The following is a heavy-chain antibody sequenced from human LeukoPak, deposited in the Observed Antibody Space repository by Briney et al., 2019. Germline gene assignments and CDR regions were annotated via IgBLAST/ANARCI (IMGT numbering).Heavy chain of an antibody. CDR2: NIPIFGTA. D-gene: IGHD5-12*01. Sequence: ASVKVSCKASGGTFSSYAISWVRQAPGQGLEWMGGNIPIFGTANYAQKFQGRVTITADESTSTAYMELSSPRSEDTAVYYCARDNIGREYRGYSGYEHNYWGQGTLVTASS. CDR1: GGTFSSYA. V-gene: IGHV1-69*13. J-gene: IGHJ4*02. CDR3: ARDNIGREYRGYSGYEHNY.